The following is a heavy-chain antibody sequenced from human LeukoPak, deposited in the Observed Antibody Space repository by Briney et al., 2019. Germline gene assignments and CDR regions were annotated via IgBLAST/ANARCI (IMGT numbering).Heavy chain of an antibody. CDR2: IGNTET. Sequence: GGSLRLSCVASGFTFSTFAMSWVRQAPGKGLGWVSGIGNTETYYADSVKGRFTISRDNSKNTIYLHMNNLRAEDTALYYCAKDGQAFNSNWDYFDSWGQGTLVTVSS. V-gene: IGHV3-23*01. CDR1: GFTFSTFA. J-gene: IGHJ4*02. CDR3: AKDGQAFNSNWDYFDS. D-gene: IGHD7-27*01.